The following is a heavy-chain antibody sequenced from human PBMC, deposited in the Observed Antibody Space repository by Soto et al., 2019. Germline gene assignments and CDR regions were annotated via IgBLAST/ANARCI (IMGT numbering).Heavy chain of an antibody. CDR2: INPSIGTT. J-gene: IGHJ4*02. CDR3: ISTLGARFDY. CDR1: GYTFTSQN. D-gene: IGHD1-26*01. Sequence: ASVKVSCKASGYTFTSQNMHWVRQAPGQGLEWMGVINPSIGTTTYAQKFQGRVTMTSDTSTSSVYMEVSSLRSEDTAIYYCISTLGARFDYWGQGTLVTVSS. V-gene: IGHV1-46*03.